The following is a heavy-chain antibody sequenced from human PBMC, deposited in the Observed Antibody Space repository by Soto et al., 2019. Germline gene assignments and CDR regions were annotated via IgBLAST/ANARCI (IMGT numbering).Heavy chain of an antibody. CDR1: GFTFSSCA. CDR3: ARDYGDYVVHCYFDL. D-gene: IGHD4-17*01. Sequence: QVQLVESGGGVVQPGRSLRLSCAASGFTFSSCAMHWVRQAPGKGLEWVAVISYDGSNKYYPDSVKGRFTISRDNSKNTLYLQMNSLRAEDTAVYYCARDYGDYVVHCYFDLWGRGTLVTVSS. V-gene: IGHV3-30-3*01. CDR2: ISYDGSNK. J-gene: IGHJ2*01.